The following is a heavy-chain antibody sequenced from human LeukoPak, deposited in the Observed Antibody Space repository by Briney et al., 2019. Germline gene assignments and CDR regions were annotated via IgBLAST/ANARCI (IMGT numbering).Heavy chain of an antibody. CDR1: GFTVSSNY. Sequence: GGSLRLSCAASGFTVSSNYMSWVRQAPGKGLEWVSVIYSGGYADYADSVKGRFIISRDNSKNTLYLQMNSLRAEDTAVYYCAREMDYYGSGSYFTFGYWGQGTLVTVSS. V-gene: IGHV3-66*01. J-gene: IGHJ4*02. CDR3: AREMDYYGSGSYFTFGY. D-gene: IGHD3-10*01. CDR2: IYSGGYA.